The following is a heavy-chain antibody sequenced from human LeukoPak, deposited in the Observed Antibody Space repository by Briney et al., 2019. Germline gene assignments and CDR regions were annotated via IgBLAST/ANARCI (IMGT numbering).Heavy chain of an antibody. CDR1: GYTFTSYA. CDR2: INAGNGNT. V-gene: IGHV1-3*01. Sequence: ASVKVSCKASGYTFTSYAMHWVRQAPGQRLEWIGCINAGNGNTKYSQKFQGRVTITRDTSASTAYMELSSLRSEDTAVYYCARDLGYTSIAARSFDYWGQGTLVTVSS. J-gene: IGHJ4*02. D-gene: IGHD3-16*02. CDR3: ARDLGYTSIAARSFDY.